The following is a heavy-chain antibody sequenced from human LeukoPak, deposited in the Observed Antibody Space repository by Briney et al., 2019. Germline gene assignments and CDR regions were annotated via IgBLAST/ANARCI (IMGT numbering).Heavy chain of an antibody. V-gene: IGHV3-7*01. Sequence: GGSLRLSCAASGFTFSTYWMSWVRQAPGKGLKWVANIKEDGSEKYYGATEKARFTISRDNAKNTVYLEMNSLRVEDTAVYGCARDSSGYQWGQGTLVTVSS. D-gene: IGHD3-22*01. CDR3: ARDSSGYQ. CDR1: GFTFSTYW. CDR2: IKEDGSEK. J-gene: IGHJ4*02.